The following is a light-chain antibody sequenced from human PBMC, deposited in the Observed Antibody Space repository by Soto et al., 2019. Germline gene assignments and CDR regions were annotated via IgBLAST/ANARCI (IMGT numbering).Light chain of an antibody. CDR3: QQSGDTPPWT. CDR1: QSVSSN. J-gene: IGKJ1*01. V-gene: IGKV3-15*01. CDR2: GAS. Sequence: EIVMTQSPATLSVSPGERATLSCRASQSVSSNLAWYQQKPGQAPRLLIYGASTRATGIPARFSGSGSGTEFTLTITSLQPEDFATYYCQQSGDTPPWTFGQGTKVEIK.